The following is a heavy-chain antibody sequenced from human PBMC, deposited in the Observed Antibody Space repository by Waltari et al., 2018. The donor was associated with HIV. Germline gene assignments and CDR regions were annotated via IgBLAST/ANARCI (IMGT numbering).Heavy chain of an antibody. J-gene: IGHJ3*02. CDR2: IYPGDSDT. CDR1: GYTFTSSW. Sequence: EVQLVQSGAEVKKPGESLKISCKGSGYTFTSSWIGGVRQMPGKGLEWMGIIYPGDSDTTYSPSFQGQVTISADKSISTAYLQWSSLKASDTAMYYCARQDIVVVPDAFDIWGQGTMVTVSS. CDR3: ARQDIVVVPDAFDI. D-gene: IGHD2-2*01. V-gene: IGHV5-51*01.